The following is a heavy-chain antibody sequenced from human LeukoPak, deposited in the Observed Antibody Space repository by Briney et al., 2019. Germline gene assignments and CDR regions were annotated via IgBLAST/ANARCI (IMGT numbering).Heavy chain of an antibody. CDR2: ISSSSSYI. V-gene: IGHV3-21*01. CDR1: GFIFSSYT. CDR3: ARDGRGSGSPLDY. D-gene: IGHD3-10*01. J-gene: IGHJ4*02. Sequence: GGSLRLSCAASGFIFSSYTMNWVRQAPGKGLEWVSSISSSSSYIYYADSVKGRFTISRDNAKNSLYLQMNSLRAEDTAVYYCARDGRGSGSPLDYWGQGTLVTVSS.